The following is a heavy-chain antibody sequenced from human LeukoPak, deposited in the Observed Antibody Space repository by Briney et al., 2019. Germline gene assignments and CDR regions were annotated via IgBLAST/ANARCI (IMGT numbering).Heavy chain of an antibody. V-gene: IGHV4-59*08. D-gene: IGHD5-12*01. J-gene: IGHJ3*02. Sequence: SETLSLTCAVSGGSISTYYWSWIRQPPGKGLEWIGYIYYSGSTNYKPSLKSRVSISVDTAKNQFSLKLSSVTAADTAVYYCARQRGSYGGYDHDAFNIWAKGQWSPSLQ. CDR3: ARQRGSYGGYDHDAFNI. CDR1: GGSISTYY. CDR2: IYYSGST.